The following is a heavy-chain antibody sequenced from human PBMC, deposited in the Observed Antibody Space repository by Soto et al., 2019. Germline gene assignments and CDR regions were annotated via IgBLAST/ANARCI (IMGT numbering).Heavy chain of an antibody. D-gene: IGHD3-10*01. CDR2: ISAYNGNT. CDR3: ARGVYYYGSGSHILYYFDY. J-gene: IGHJ4*02. CDR1: GYTFTSYG. V-gene: IGHV1-18*01. Sequence: ASVKVSWKASGYTFTSYGISWVRQAPGQGLEWMGWISAYNGNTNYAQKLQGRVTMTTDTSTSTAYMELRSLRSDDTAVYYCARGVYYYGSGSHILYYFDYWGQGTLVTVSS.